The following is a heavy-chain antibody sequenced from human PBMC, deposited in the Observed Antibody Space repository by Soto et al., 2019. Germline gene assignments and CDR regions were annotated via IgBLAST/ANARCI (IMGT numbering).Heavy chain of an antibody. V-gene: IGHV1-69*13. CDR2: IIPIFGTA. Sequence: SVKVSCKASGGTFSSYAISWVRQAPGQGLEWMGGIIPIFGTANNAQKFQGRVTITADEYTSTAYMELSSMRPEDTAVYYCARDPTYQAEYYSDSSGYFDYWGQGTLVTVSS. J-gene: IGHJ4*02. CDR3: ARDPTYQAEYYSDSSGYFDY. D-gene: IGHD3-22*01. CDR1: GGTFSSYA.